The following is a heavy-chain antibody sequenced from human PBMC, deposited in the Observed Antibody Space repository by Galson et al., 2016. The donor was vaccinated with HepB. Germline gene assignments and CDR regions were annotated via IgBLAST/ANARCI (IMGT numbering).Heavy chain of an antibody. J-gene: IGHJ2*01. Sequence: SLRLSCADSGFTFSSDSMNWVRQAPGKRLEWISSISRSSSPIYYADSVTGRFTISRDNAKRSLYLQMNSLRVEDTAVYYCVREGGYCYGDSCRYFDLWGRGTVVTVSS. CDR3: VREGGYCYGDSCRYFDL. V-gene: IGHV3-21*01. D-gene: IGHD2-15*01. CDR1: GFTFSSDS. CDR2: ISRSSSPI.